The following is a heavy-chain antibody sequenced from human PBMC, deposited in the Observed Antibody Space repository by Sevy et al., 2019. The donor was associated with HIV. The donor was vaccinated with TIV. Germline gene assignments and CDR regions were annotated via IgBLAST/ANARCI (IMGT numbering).Heavy chain of an antibody. V-gene: IGHV1-2*02. CDR1: GYTFTAYY. CDR3: ARMGDYYDSSGYYPLKF. CDR2: INPNSGGT. J-gene: IGHJ4*02. Sequence: ASVKVSFKASGYTFTAYYIHWVRQAPGQGLEWMGWINPNSGGTYFAKKFQDSVTLTTDTSVNTAYIELRSLRFDDTAVYYCARMGDYYDSSGYYPLKFWGQGTLVTVSS. D-gene: IGHD3-22*01.